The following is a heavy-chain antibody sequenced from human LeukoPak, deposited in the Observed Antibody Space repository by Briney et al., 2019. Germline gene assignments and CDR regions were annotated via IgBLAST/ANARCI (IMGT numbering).Heavy chain of an antibody. J-gene: IGHJ5*02. Sequence: KASETLSLTCTVSGGSISSGSYYWSWIRQPAGKGLEWIGRIYTSGSTNYNPSLKSRVTISVDTSKNQFSLKLSSVTAADTAVYYCARDKFVGCGGSCFTNWFDPWGQGTLVTVSS. D-gene: IGHD2-15*01. CDR1: GGSISSGSYY. CDR2: IYTSGST. CDR3: ARDKFVGCGGSCFTNWFDP. V-gene: IGHV4-61*02.